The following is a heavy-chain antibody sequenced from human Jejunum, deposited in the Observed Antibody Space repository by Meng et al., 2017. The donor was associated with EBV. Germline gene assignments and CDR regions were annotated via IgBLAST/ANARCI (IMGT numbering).Heavy chain of an antibody. CDR1: GVSVSSGGYD. CDR3: ARDQNGSYFAY. Sequence: QFHLQESDPGLVTPSEPLSLPCTVAGVSVSSGGYDWSWIRQPPGKGLEWIGYIYNSESTNYKSSLKSRVTISADTSKNQFSLRLSSVTAADTAVYYCARDQNGSYFAYWGQGTLVTVSS. D-gene: IGHD1-26*01. CDR2: IYNSEST. V-gene: IGHV4-61*08. J-gene: IGHJ4*02.